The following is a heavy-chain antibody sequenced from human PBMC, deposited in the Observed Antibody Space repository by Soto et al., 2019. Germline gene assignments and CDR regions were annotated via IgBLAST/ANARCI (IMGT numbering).Heavy chain of an antibody. CDR3: VRGGNGGFDL. D-gene: IGHD5-12*01. CDR1: GSTFKYYW. V-gene: IGHV3-74*01. Sequence: EVQLVESEGGLVQRGGSLRLSCAASGSTFKYYWMHWVRQAPGQGLVWVSHIHSDGSTTTYADSVKGRFTISRDNAKNTLYLQMNSLRAEDTAVYYCVRGGNGGFDLWGQGTTVTVSS. J-gene: IGHJ3*01. CDR2: IHSDGSTT.